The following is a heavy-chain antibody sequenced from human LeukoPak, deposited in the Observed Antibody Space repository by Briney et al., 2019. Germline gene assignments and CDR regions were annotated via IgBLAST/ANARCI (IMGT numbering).Heavy chain of an antibody. J-gene: IGHJ4*02. CDR1: GFTFSSYA. D-gene: IGHD1-7*01. CDR3: AKDERNWNYNLASQTYD. Sequence: TGGSLRLSCAASGFTFSSYAMSWVRQAPGKGLEWVSAISGSGVSTYYADSVKGRFTVSGDNSKNTLYLQMSSLRAEDTAVYYCAKDERNWNYNLASQTYDWGQGTLVTVSS. CDR2: ISGSGVST. V-gene: IGHV3-23*01.